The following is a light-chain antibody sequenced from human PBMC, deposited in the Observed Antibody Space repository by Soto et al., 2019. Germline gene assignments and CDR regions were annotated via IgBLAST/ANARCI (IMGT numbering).Light chain of an antibody. Sequence: QSVVTQPPSVSGAPGQRVTISCTGSSSNIGAGYDVHWYQQLPGTAPKLLIYDNNNRPSGVPDRFSGSKSGTSASLAITGLQAEDEADYYCQSYDISLSGVIFGGGTKLIVL. J-gene: IGLJ2*01. CDR2: DNN. CDR3: QSYDISLSGVI. V-gene: IGLV1-40*01. CDR1: SSNIGAGYD.